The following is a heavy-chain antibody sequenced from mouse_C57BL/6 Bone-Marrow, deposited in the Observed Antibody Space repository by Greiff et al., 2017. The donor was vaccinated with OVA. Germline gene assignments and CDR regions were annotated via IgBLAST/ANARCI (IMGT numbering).Heavy chain of an antibody. D-gene: IGHD1-1*01. J-gene: IGHJ2*01. CDR3: ARFPYYYVSSYFDY. CDR2: IRNKANGYTT. Sequence: EVLLVESGGGLVQPGGSLSLSCAASGFTFTDYYMSWVRQPPGKALEWLGFIRNKANGYTTEYSASVKGRFTISRDNSQSILYLQMNALRAEDSATYDCARFPYYYVSSYFDYWGQGTTLTVSS. CDR1: GFTFTDYY. V-gene: IGHV7-3*01.